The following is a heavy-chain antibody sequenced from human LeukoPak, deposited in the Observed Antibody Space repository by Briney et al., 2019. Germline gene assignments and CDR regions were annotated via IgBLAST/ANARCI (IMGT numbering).Heavy chain of an antibody. J-gene: IGHJ4*02. D-gene: IGHD3-10*01. CDR3: AKSVYGSGSYPFDY. CDR2: IYSGGST. V-gene: IGHV3-53*01. Sequence: GGSLRLSCAASGFIVSSKYMSWVRQAPGKGLEWVSVIYSGGSTYYADSVKGRFTISRDNSKNTLYLQMNSLRAEDTAVYYCAKSVYGSGSYPFDYWGQGTLVTVSS. CDR1: GFIVSSKY.